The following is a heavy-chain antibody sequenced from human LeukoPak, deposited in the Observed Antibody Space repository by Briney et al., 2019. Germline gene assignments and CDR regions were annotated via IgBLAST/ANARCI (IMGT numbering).Heavy chain of an antibody. V-gene: IGHV4-30-2*01. J-gene: IGHJ4*02. Sequence: SETPSLTCAVSGGSISGGDNSWSWIRQPPGKGLEWIGYMYHSGSTYYNPSLKSRVIISLDRSKNQFFLKLISVTAADTAVYYCARAPGYYGSGSPYFDSWGQGTLVTVSS. CDR1: GGSISGGDNS. CDR3: ARAPGYYGSGSPYFDS. D-gene: IGHD3-10*01. CDR2: MYHSGST.